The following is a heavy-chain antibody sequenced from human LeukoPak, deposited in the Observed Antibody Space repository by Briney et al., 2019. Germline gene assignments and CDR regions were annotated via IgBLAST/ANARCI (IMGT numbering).Heavy chain of an antibody. D-gene: IGHD2-15*01. J-gene: IGHJ6*02. V-gene: IGHV3-30*01. Sequence: YYAASVKGRFTISRENSKNTLYLQMNSLRAEDTAVYYCARGPYCSGGSCYSFSDYYYGMDVWGQGTTVTVSS. CDR3: ARGPYCSGGSCYSFSDYYYGMDV.